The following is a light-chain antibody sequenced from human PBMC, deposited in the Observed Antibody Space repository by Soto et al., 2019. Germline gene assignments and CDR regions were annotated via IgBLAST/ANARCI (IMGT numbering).Light chain of an antibody. J-gene: IGKJ1*01. CDR3: LQHNSYPRT. CDR2: AAS. CDR1: HGLGNG. Sequence: DIQMTQSPSSLSASVGDRVTITCRPGHGLGNGLGWFQQKPGRAPKRLMYAASSLESGVPPRFSGSGSGTEFTLTISSLQPEDFATYYCLQHNSYPRTFGQGTKVEIK. V-gene: IGKV1-17*01.